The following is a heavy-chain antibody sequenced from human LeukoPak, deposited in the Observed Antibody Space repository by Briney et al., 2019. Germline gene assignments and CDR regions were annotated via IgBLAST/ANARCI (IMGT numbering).Heavy chain of an antibody. V-gene: IGHV4-31*03. CDR3: ARTVGSSTRYNWFDP. Sequence: PSDTLSLTCTVSGGSISSGGYDWSWIRQHPGKGLEWIGYIYYSGSTYYNPSLKSRVTISVDTSKNQFSLKLSSVTAADTAVYYCARTVGSSTRYNWFDPWGQGTLVTVSS. J-gene: IGHJ5*02. D-gene: IGHD2-2*01. CDR2: IYYSGST. CDR1: GGSISSGGYD.